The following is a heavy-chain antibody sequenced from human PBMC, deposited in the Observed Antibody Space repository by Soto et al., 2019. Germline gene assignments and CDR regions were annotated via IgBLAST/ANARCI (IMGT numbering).Heavy chain of an antibody. CDR1: GGSITTVGNY. CDR3: ARLLGSGNYLGIFDAFDI. CDR2: ISYSGST. V-gene: IGHV4-31*03. D-gene: IGHD1-26*01. Sequence: TYTVSGGSITTVGNYWSWIRQFPGKGLEWIGHISYSGSTNSNPSLRSRLSMSVDTSKNQFSLELSSVTAADTAVYYCARLLGSGNYLGIFDAFDIWGQGTVVT. J-gene: IGHJ3*02.